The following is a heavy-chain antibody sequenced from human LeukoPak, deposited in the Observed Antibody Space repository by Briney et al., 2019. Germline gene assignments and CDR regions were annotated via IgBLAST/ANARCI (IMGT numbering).Heavy chain of an antibody. CDR1: GGSISSSDYF. V-gene: IGHV4-39*07. CDR2: MYYSGST. CDR3: VSSYYYDSAALAFDI. D-gene: IGHD3-22*01. Sequence: SETLSLTCAVSGGSISSSDYFWGWIRQPPGKGLEWIGSMYYSGSTYFNPSLKSRVTISLDTSENQLSLKLTSVTAADTAVYYCVSSYYYDSAALAFDIWGQGTMVAVSS. J-gene: IGHJ3*02.